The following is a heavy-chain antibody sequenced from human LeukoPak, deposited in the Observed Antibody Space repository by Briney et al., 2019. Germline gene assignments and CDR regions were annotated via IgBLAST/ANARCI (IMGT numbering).Heavy chain of an antibody. CDR2: MNPNRGNT. CDR1: GYTFTSYD. CDR3: AGGHDFWSGYYNY. V-gene: IGHV1-8*03. Sequence: ASVKVSCKASGYTFTSYDINWVRQATGQGLEWMGWMNPNRGNTGYAQKFQGRVTITRNTSISTAYMELSSLRSEDTAVYYCAGGHDFWSGYYNYWGQGTLVTVSS. J-gene: IGHJ4*02. D-gene: IGHD3-3*01.